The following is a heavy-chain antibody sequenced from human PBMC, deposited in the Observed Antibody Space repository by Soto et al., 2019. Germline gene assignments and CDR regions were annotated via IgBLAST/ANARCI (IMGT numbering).Heavy chain of an antibody. J-gene: IGHJ3*02. V-gene: IGHV5-51*01. D-gene: IGHD2-15*01. CDR3: ASEAHCGGGNCPGGGFDR. CDR2: ISPGNSDT. Sequence: VASLKISCKASGDVSSIHWDAWLRQMPGKLREWVGIISPGNSDTMYSPSFHGQVTISADTALSTTYLQWATRNPSDTDMYFCASEAHCGGGNCPGGGFDRWGQGTMVTVSS. CDR1: GDVSSIHW.